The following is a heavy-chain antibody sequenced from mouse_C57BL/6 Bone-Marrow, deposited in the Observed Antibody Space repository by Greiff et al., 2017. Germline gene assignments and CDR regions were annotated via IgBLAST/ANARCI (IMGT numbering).Heavy chain of an antibody. Sequence: QVQLQQSGAELVKPGASVKMSCKASGYTFTSYWITWVKQRPGQGLEWIGDIYPGSGSTNYNEKFKSKATLTVDTSSSTAYMQLSSLTSEDSAVYYCAREGIYYDYAWFAYWGQGTLVTVSA. CDR3: AREGIYYDYAWFAY. J-gene: IGHJ3*01. CDR1: GYTFTSYW. D-gene: IGHD2-4*01. CDR2: IYPGSGST. V-gene: IGHV1-55*01.